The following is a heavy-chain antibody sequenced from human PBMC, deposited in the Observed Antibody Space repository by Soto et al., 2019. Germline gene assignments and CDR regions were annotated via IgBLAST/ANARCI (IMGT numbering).Heavy chain of an antibody. D-gene: IGHD7-27*01. V-gene: IGHV1-8*01. CDR1: ACTFTSYD. Sequence: QVQLVQSGAEVKKPGASVKVSCKAAACTFTSYDINWVRQATGQDFEWMGWINPNNGNTAYAQKFQGRVTMTRDTSKSTAFMELSSLTSEDTAVYYCARGPRNWGVDYWGQGTLVTVSS. J-gene: IGHJ4*02. CDR3: ARGPRNWGVDY. CDR2: INPNNGNT.